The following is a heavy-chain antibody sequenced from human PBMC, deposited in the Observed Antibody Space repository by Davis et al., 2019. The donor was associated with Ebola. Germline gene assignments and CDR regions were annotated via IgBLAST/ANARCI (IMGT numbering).Heavy chain of an antibody. CDR3: TRVLYYYDRSHYYYGMDV. CDR2: IRSKANSYAT. V-gene: IGHV3-73*01. D-gene: IGHD3-22*01. J-gene: IGHJ6*02. CDR1: GFTFSGSA. Sequence: GGSLRLSCAASGFTFSGSAMHWVRQASGKGLEWVGLIRSKANSYATAYAASVKGRFTISRDDSKNTAYLQMNSLKTEDTAVYYCTRVLYYYDRSHYYYGMDVWGQGTTVTVSS.